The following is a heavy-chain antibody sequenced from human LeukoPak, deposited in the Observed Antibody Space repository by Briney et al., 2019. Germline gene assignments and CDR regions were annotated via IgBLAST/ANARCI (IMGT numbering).Heavy chain of an antibody. CDR1: GFTFSSYG. D-gene: IGHD6-6*01. V-gene: IGHV3-33*06. CDR3: AKGGIAARQGYFDY. J-gene: IGHJ4*02. Sequence: GRSLRLSCAASGFTFSSYGMHWVRQAPGKGLEWVAVIWYDGSNKYYADSVKGRFTISRDNSKNTLYLQMNSLRAEDTAAYYCAKGGIAARQGYFDYWGQGTLVTVSS. CDR2: IWYDGSNK.